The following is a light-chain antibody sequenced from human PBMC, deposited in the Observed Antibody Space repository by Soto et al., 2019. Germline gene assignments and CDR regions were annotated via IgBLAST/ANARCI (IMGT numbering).Light chain of an antibody. V-gene: IGKV1-5*03. CDR3: QQYNSSPLT. J-gene: IGKJ4*01. Sequence: DIQMTQSPSTLYASVGDRVTITCRASQSIGASLAWFQQKPGKAPNLLIYKASCLESGVPSRFSGSGSGTEFTLTISTLQPDDFATYYCQQYNSSPLTFGGGTKVEIK. CDR1: QSIGAS. CDR2: KAS.